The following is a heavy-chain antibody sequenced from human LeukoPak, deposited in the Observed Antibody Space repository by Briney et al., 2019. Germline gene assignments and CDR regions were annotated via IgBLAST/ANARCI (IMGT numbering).Heavy chain of an antibody. CDR3: ARADRLHGGPYLIGP. D-gene: IGHD2-21*01. Sequence: ASVKVSCKTSGYSFTDYYMHWVRQAPGQGLEWMGWINPNSGSTSSAQKFQGRVTMTRDTSITTVYMEVSWLTSDDTAIYYCARADRLHGGPYLIGPWGQGTLATVSS. J-gene: IGHJ5*02. V-gene: IGHV1-2*02. CDR1: GYSFTDYY. CDR2: INPNSGST.